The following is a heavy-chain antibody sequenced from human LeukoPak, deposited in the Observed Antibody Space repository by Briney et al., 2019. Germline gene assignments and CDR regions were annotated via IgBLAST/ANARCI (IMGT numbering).Heavy chain of an antibody. J-gene: IGHJ3*02. CDR2: IYNDGRT. CDR1: GFTVNNKY. CDR3: AKSFFVGWYSQDDAFDI. Sequence: GGSLRLSCAASGFTVNNKYMTWVRQAPGKGLEWVSLIYNDGRTYYADSVKGRFTISRDNSKNTLYLQMNSLRAEDTAVYYCAKSFFVGWYSQDDAFDIWGQGTMVTVSS. V-gene: IGHV3-53*01. D-gene: IGHD6-19*01.